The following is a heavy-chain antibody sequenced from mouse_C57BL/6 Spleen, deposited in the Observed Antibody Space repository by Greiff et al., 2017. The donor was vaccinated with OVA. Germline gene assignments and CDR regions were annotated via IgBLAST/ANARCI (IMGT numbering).Heavy chain of an antibody. V-gene: IGHV14-4*01. Sequence: VQLKQSGAELVRPGASVKLSCTASGFNIKDDYMHWVKQRPEQGLEWIGWIDPENGDTEYASKFQGKATITADTSSNTAYLQLSSLTSEDTAVYYCTPYGYDGAWFAYWGQGTLVTVSA. CDR3: TPYGYDGAWFAY. CDR1: GFNIKDDY. CDR2: IDPENGDT. D-gene: IGHD2-2*01. J-gene: IGHJ3*01.